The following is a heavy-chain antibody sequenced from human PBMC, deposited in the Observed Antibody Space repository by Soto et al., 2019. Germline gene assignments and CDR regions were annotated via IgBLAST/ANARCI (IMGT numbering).Heavy chain of an antibody. V-gene: IGHV5-51*01. CDR3: VNVTSAHGIYTYGYDDIDY. J-gene: IGHJ4*02. D-gene: IGHD5-18*01. Sequence: GESLKISCKGSGYNFPTYWIAWVRQMPGKGLEWMGIFYPGDSDTRYSPSFQGQVTISGDKSISTAYLQWSSLKASDTAIYYCVNVTSAHGIYTYGYDDIDYWGKGTRVTAPQ. CDR2: FYPGDSDT. CDR1: GYNFPTYW.